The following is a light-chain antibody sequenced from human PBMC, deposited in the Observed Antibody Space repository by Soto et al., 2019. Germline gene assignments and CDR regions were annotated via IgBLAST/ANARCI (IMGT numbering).Light chain of an antibody. CDR1: SSDVGGYNY. Sequence: QSALTQPASVSGSPGQSITISCTGTSSDVGGYNYVSWYQQHPDTAPRLIIYDVRYRPSGVSNRLSGSKSGNTASLTISGLQAEDEADYYCSAYTSSSTPYVFGSGTKVTVL. CDR3: SAYTSSSTPYV. CDR2: DVR. J-gene: IGLJ1*01. V-gene: IGLV2-14*03.